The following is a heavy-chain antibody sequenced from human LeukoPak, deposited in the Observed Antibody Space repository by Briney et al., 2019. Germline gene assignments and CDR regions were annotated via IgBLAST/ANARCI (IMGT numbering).Heavy chain of an antibody. V-gene: IGHV4-39*02. CDR3: ARISNTGVNQRGYFDY. Sequence: SETLSLTCTVSGASISSGSHYWGWLRQAPGKGLEWIGNIEHSGSTNYNPSLKSRVTISVDTSTNHFSLKLSSVTAADTAVYYCARISNTGVNQRGYFDYWGQATLVTVSS. CDR1: GASISSGSHY. D-gene: IGHD5-18*01. J-gene: IGHJ4*02. CDR2: IEHSGST.